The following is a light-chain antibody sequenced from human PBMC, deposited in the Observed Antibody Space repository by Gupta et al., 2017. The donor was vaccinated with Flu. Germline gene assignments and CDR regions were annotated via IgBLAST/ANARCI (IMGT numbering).Light chain of an antibody. Sequence: ETVLTQSPATLSLSPGERATLSCRTSQSVDIYLAWYQQKPGQVPRLLIYDTSNRDTGVAARFGGSGCGKYFPLTISSREQEDFAVYYSQQHKNWPPLTFGQGTLLEIK. CDR3: QQHKNWPPLT. V-gene: IGKV3-11*01. CDR2: DTS. CDR1: QSVDIY. J-gene: IGKJ5*01.